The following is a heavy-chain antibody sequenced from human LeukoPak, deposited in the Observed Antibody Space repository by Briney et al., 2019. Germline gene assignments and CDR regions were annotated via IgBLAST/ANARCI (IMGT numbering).Heavy chain of an antibody. V-gene: IGHV1-2*02. CDR2: INPNSGGT. J-gene: IGHJ4*02. D-gene: IGHD6-13*01. CDR3: ARGGAAAGMRTKNY. CDR1: GYTFTGYY. Sequence: ASVKVSCKASGYTFTGYYMYWVRQAPGQGLEWMGWINPNSGGTNYAQKFQGRVTMTRDTSISTAYMELSRLRSDDTAVYYCARGGAAAGMRTKNYWGQGTLVTVSS.